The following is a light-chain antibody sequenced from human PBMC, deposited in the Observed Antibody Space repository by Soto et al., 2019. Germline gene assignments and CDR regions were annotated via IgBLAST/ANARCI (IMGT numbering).Light chain of an antibody. CDR3: SSYTSSSTRGVV. V-gene: IGLV2-14*03. CDR2: DVS. J-gene: IGLJ2*01. Sequence: QSALTQPASVSGSRGQSITISCTGTSSDVGGYNYVSWYQHHPGKAPKLMIYDVSKRPSGVSNRFSGSKSGNTASLTISGLQAEDEADYYCSSYTSSSTRGVVFGGGTKVTVL. CDR1: SSDVGGYNY.